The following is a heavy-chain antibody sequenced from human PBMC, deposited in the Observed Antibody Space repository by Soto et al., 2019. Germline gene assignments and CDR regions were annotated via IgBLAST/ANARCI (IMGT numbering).Heavy chain of an antibody. CDR1: GDSTINSY. J-gene: IGHJ4*02. D-gene: IGHD3-22*01. CDR2: IFYSGAT. CDR3: ATTNGAYSYDGAY. Sequence: SETLSLTCTVSGDSTINSYWSWIRQAPGKGLEWIGYIFYSGATYYDPSLMTRVSISLDKSKNYFSLELSSVTAADTAVYYCATTNGAYSYDGAYWGQGTLVTVSS. V-gene: IGHV4-59*06.